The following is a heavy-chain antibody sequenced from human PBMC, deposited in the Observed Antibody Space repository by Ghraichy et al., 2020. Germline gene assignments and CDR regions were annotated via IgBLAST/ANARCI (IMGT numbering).Heavy chain of an antibody. J-gene: IGHJ6*02. D-gene: IGHD3-16*02. Sequence: GEPLNISCAASGFTFSSYWMHWVRQAPGKGLVWVSRINSDGSSTSYADSVKGRFTISRDNAKNTLYLQMNSLRAEDTAVYYCARDLLSPQAYGMDVWGQGTTVTVSS. V-gene: IGHV3-74*01. CDR3: ARDLLSPQAYGMDV. CDR1: GFTFSSYW. CDR2: INSDGSST.